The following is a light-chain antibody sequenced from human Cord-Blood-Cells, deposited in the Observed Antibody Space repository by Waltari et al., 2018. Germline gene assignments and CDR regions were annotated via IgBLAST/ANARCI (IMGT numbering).Light chain of an antibody. J-gene: IGKJ3*01. CDR3: QQRYSTPRCT. CDR2: AAS. V-gene: IGKV1-39*01. Sequence: DIQMTQSPSSLSASVGDRVTITCRASQSISSYLNWYQQKPGKDPKLLIYAASSLQSGVPSRCSGGGAGTEFTITISSLQPEDFATYYCQQRYSTPRCTFGPGTKVDIK. CDR1: QSISSY.